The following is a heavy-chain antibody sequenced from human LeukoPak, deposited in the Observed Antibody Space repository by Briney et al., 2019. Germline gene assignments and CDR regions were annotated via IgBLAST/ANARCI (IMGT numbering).Heavy chain of an antibody. Sequence: SETLSLTCAVSGYSISSSYYWSWIRQPPGKGLEWIGYIYYSGSTNYNPSLKSRVTISVDTSKNQFSLKLSSVTAADTAVYYCAGGVPLFGVVNFDYWGQGTLVTVSS. V-gene: IGHV4-61*01. CDR2: IYYSGST. J-gene: IGHJ4*02. CDR3: AGGVPLFGVVNFDY. CDR1: GYSISSSYY. D-gene: IGHD3-3*01.